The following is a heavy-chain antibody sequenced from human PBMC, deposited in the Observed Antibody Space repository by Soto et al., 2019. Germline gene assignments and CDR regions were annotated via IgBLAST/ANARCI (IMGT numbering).Heavy chain of an antibody. CDR2: ISSNSAYI. CDR3: ATWHLQEHAYDI. J-gene: IGHJ3*02. D-gene: IGHD1-1*01. CDR1: GFTFSSYS. Sequence: GGSLRLSCAASGFTFSSYSMNWVRQAPGKGLEWVSTISSNSAYIYYTDALRGRFTISRDNARTTVYLQMNSLRPDDTAVYSCATWHLQEHAYDIWGQGTMVTVSS. V-gene: IGHV3-21*04.